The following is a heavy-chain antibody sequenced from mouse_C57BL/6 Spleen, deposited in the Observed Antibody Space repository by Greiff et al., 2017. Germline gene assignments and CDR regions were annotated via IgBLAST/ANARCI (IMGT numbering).Heavy chain of an antibody. D-gene: IGHD3-1*01. CDR1: GYTFTSYW. CDR2: IDPSDSET. V-gene: IGHV1-52*01. Sequence: QVQLQQPGAELVRPGSSVKLSCKASGYTFTSYWMHWVKQRPIQGLEWIGNIDPSDSETHYNQKFKDKATLTVDKSSSTAYMQLSSLTSEDSAVYNCARGGLCAHYFEYWGQETTLTVSS. CDR3: ARGGLCAHYFEY. J-gene: IGHJ2*01.